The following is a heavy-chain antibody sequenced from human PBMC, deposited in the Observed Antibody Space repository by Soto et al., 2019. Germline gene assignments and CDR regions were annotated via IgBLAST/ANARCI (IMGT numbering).Heavy chain of an antibody. CDR2: IYYSGST. CDR1: GGSISSSSYY. Sequence: QLQLQESGPGLVKPSETLSLTCTVSGGSISSSSYYWGWIRQPPGKGLEWIGSIYYSGSTYYNPSLKSRVTIPVDTSKNQFPLKLSSVTAADTAVYYCARRRIAVAGTAGWFDPWGQGTLVTVSS. CDR3: ARRRIAVAGTAGWFDP. V-gene: IGHV4-39*01. D-gene: IGHD6-19*01. J-gene: IGHJ5*02.